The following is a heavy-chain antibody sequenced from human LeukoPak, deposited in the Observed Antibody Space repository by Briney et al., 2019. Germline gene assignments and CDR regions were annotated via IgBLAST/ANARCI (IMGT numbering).Heavy chain of an antibody. CDR2: ISYDGSNK. CDR1: GFTFSSYA. Sequence: GRSLRLSCAASGFTFSSYAMHWVRQAPGKGLEWVAVISYDGSNKYYADPVKGRFTISRDNSKNTLYLQMNSLRAEDTAVYYCARDSSAYFDYWGQGTLVTVSS. V-gene: IGHV3-30-3*01. CDR3: ARDSSAYFDY. J-gene: IGHJ4*02.